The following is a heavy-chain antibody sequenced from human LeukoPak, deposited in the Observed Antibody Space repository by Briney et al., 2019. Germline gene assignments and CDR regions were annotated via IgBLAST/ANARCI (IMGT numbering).Heavy chain of an antibody. J-gene: IGHJ6*02. V-gene: IGHV3-33*01. D-gene: IGHD2-15*01. CDR1: GFAFSTFG. CDR3: ARDVYCSGGSCYSGGIYYGMDV. Sequence: PGRSLRLSCAASGFAFSTFGMHCVRQAPGKGLEWVAVIWNDGSNKYYADSVKGRFTISRDNSKNTVYLQMNSLRAEDTAEYYCARDVYCSGGSCYSGGIYYGMDVWGQGTTVTVSS. CDR2: IWNDGSNK.